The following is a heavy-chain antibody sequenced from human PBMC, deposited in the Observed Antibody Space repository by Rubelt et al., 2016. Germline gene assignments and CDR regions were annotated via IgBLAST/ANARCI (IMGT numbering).Heavy chain of an antibody. Sequence: EVQLVESGGGLIQPGGSLRLSCAASGLTVSSNYMSWVRQAPGKGLEWVSIIYSGDTTYYADSVKGRFTISRDNSKNTLEFQVNSLIAEDTAIYYCARVGVAGYDAFDVWGQGTMVTVSS. CDR2: IYSGDTT. V-gene: IGHV3-53*01. J-gene: IGHJ3*01. CDR1: GLTVSSNY. CDR3: ARVGVAGYDAFDV. D-gene: IGHD6-19*01.